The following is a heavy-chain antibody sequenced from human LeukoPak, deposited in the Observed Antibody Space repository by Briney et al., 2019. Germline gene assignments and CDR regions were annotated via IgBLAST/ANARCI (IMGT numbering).Heavy chain of an antibody. CDR1: GGTFSSYA. CDR2: IIPIFGTA. D-gene: IGHD3-10*01. CDR3: ARTDSVRGVLFDY. V-gene: IGHV1-69*06. J-gene: IGHJ4*02. Sequence: SVKVSCKASGGTFSSYAISWVRQAPGQGLEWMGGIIPIFGTANYAQKFQGRVTVTADKSTSTAYMELSSLRSEDTAVYYCARTDSVRGVLFDYWGQGTLVTVSS.